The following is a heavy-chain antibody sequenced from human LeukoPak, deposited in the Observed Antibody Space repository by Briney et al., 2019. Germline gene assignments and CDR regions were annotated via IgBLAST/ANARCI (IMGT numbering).Heavy chain of an antibody. Sequence: GGSLRLSCAASGFTFSSYAMSWVRQAPGKGLEWVSSISGSGTSTYYADSVKGRFTISRDNSKNTLYVQMNSLRAEDTAVYYCAKSRGYCSGGSCSPTPFDIWGQGTMVTVSS. CDR1: GFTFSSYA. CDR2: ISGSGTST. D-gene: IGHD2-15*01. V-gene: IGHV3-23*01. CDR3: AKSRGYCSGGSCSPTPFDI. J-gene: IGHJ3*02.